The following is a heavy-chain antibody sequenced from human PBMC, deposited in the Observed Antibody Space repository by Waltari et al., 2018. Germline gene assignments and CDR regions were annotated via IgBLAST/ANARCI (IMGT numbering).Heavy chain of an antibody. J-gene: IGHJ6*03. V-gene: IGHV3-7*01. CDR2: IKQDGSEK. D-gene: IGHD2-15*01. CDR3: ARDSLEGVEANYYYMDV. CDR1: GFTFSSYW. Sequence: EMQLVESGGGLVQPGGSLRLSCAASGFTFSSYWMSWVRQAPGKGLEWVANIKQDGSEKYYVDSVKGRFTISRDNAKNSLYLQMNSLRAEDTAVYYCARDSLEGVEANYYYMDVWGKGTTVTVSS.